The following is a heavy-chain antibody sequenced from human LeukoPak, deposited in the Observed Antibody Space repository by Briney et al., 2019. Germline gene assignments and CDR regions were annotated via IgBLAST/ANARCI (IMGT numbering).Heavy chain of an antibody. V-gene: IGHV4-59*01. J-gene: IGHJ4*02. CDR3: ARDTSGYRRGSFDY. D-gene: IGHD3-22*01. Sequence: SETLSLTCTVSGGSINSYYWSWIRQSPGKGLEWIGYIYYSGSTNYNPSLKSRVTISLDTSNNQFSLKLSSVTAADTAVYYCARDTSGYRRGSFDYWGQGTLVTVSS. CDR1: GGSINSYY. CDR2: IYYSGST.